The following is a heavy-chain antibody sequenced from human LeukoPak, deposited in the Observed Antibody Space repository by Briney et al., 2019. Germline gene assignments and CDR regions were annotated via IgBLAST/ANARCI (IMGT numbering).Heavy chain of an antibody. V-gene: IGHV1-2*02. CDR3: ARESGPRASADYYDSSGYYSLDY. D-gene: IGHD3-22*01. CDR2: INPNSGGT. CDR1: GYTFTGYY. J-gene: IGHJ4*02. Sequence: ASVKVSCKASGYTFTGYYMHWVRQAPGQGLEWMGWINPNSGGTNYAQKFQGRVTMTRDTSISTAYMELSRLRSDDTAVYYCARESGPRASADYYDSSGYYSLDYWGQGTLVTVSS.